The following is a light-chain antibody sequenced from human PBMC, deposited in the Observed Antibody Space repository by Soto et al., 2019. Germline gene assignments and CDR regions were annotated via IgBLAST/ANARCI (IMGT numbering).Light chain of an antibody. Sequence: DIQMTQSPSSLSASVGDRVTITCQASQDIDNYLNWYQQKPGKAPRLLIYDSSTLQTGVPSRFSGSGSGTDCTFAISSLQPDDIATYYCQQSHNLPLSFGGGTKVQI. V-gene: IGKV1-33*01. CDR2: DSS. CDR1: QDIDNY. CDR3: QQSHNLPLS. J-gene: IGKJ4*01.